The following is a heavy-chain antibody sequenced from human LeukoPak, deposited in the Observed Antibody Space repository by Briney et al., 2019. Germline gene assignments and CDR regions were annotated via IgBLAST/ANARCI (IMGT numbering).Heavy chain of an antibody. CDR2: IYYSGST. Sequence: PSETLSLTCTVSGGSISNYYWSWIRQPPGKGLEWIGYIYYSGSTNYNPSLKSRVTISVDTSKNQFSLKLSSVTAADTAVYYCASSLGYCSGGSCPSDAFDIWGQGTMVTVSS. V-gene: IGHV4-59*01. CDR1: GGSISNYY. D-gene: IGHD2-15*01. J-gene: IGHJ3*02. CDR3: ASSLGYCSGGSCPSDAFDI.